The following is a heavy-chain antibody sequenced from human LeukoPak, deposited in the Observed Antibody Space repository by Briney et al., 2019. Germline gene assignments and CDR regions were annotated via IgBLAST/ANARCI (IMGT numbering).Heavy chain of an antibody. J-gene: IGHJ4*02. Sequence: GGSLRLSCAASGFTFSSYSMNWVRQAPGKGLEWVSSISSSSSYIYYADSVKGRFTISRDNAKNSLYLQMYSLRAEDTAVYYCARVIPYSSSSPVDYWGQGTLVTVSS. D-gene: IGHD6-6*01. V-gene: IGHV3-21*01. CDR3: ARVIPYSSSSPVDY. CDR2: ISSSSSYI. CDR1: GFTFSSYS.